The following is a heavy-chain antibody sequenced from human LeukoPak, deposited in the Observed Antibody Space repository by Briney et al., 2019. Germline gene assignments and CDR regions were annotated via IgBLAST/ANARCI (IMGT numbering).Heavy chain of an antibody. CDR1: GFTFSSYW. V-gene: IGHV3-74*01. D-gene: IGHD2-8*01. CDR3: ARNQGDIVLIEGMDV. J-gene: IGHJ6*02. Sequence: GGSLRLSCAASGFTFSSYWMHWVRQAPGKGLVWVSRINSDGSSTSYADPVKGRFTISRDNAKNTLYLQMNSLRAEDTAVYYCARNQGDIVLIEGMDVWGQGTTVTVSS. CDR2: INSDGSST.